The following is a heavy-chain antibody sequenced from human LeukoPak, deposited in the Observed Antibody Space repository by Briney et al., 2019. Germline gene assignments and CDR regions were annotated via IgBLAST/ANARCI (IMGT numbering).Heavy chain of an antibody. D-gene: IGHD5-24*01. CDR2: ISNSGSFI. V-gene: IGHV3-11*01. J-gene: IGHJ4*02. CDR3: ARARRDGYNNYFDY. Sequence: GGSLRLSCAASGFTFSDYYMSWIRQAPGKGLEWISYISNSGSFIYYADSVKGRFTISRDNAKNSLYLQMDSLRAEDTAVYYCARARRDGYNNYFDYWGQGTLVTVSS. CDR1: GFTFSDYY.